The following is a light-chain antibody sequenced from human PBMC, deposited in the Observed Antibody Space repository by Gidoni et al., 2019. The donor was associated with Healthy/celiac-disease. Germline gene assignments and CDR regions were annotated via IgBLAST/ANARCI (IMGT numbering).Light chain of an antibody. CDR2: GAS. CDR1: QSVSSN. CDR3: QQYNNWPPYT. V-gene: IGKV3-15*01. Sequence: TLSVSPGERATLSCRASQSVSSNLAWYQQKPGHAPRLLIYGASTRATGIPARFSGSGSGTEFTLTISSLQSEDFAVYYCQQYNNWPPYTFGQXTKLEIK. J-gene: IGKJ2*01.